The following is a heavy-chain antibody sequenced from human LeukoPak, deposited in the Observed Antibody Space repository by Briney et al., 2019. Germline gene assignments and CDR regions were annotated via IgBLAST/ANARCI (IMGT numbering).Heavy chain of an antibody. J-gene: IGHJ4*02. CDR2: IYHNRNS. V-gene: IGHV4-59*01. D-gene: IGHD6-19*01. CDR3: AGQAYSSGWLDN. Sequence: SETLSLTCTVSGGSFSDYYWSFIRQPPGKGLEWIGYIYHNRNSDFSPSLKSRVTISVDTSKNQFSLRMSSVTAADTAVYFCAGQAYSSGWLDNWGPGTLVTVSS. CDR1: GGSFSDYY.